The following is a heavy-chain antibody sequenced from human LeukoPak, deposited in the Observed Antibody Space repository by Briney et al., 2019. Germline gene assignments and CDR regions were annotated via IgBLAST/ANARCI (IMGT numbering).Heavy chain of an antibody. J-gene: IGHJ6*02. CDR2: INPNSGGT. Sequence: ASVKVSCKASGYTCTGYYMHWVRQAPGQGREWMGWINPNSGGTNYAQKFQGRVTMTRDTSISTAYMELSRLRSDDTAVYYCARDAVYSSSWYESLKYYYYGMDVWGQGTTVTVSS. V-gene: IGHV1-2*02. D-gene: IGHD6-13*01. CDR3: ARDAVYSSSWYESLKYYYYGMDV. CDR1: GYTCTGYY.